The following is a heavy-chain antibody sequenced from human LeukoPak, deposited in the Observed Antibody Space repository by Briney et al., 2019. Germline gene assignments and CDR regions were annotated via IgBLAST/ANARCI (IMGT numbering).Heavy chain of an antibody. D-gene: IGHD3-22*01. J-gene: IGHJ3*02. V-gene: IGHV3-21*04. CDR2: ISSSSSYI. CDR1: GFTFSSYS. CDR3: AREFTTMTQDAFDI. Sequence: GGSLRLSCAASGFTFSSYSMNWVRQAPGKGLEWVSSISSSSSYIYYADSVKGRFTISRDNAKNSLYLQMNSLRAEDTAVYYCAREFTTMTQDAFDIWGQGTMVTVSS.